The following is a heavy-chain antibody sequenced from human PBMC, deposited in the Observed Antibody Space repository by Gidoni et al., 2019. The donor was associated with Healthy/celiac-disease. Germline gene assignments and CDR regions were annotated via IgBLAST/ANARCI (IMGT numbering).Heavy chain of an antibody. V-gene: IGHV1-69*01. CDR1: GGTFRSYA. Sequence: QVQLVPSGAEVKKPASSVTVSCKASGGTFRSYAISWVRQAPGQGLEWMGGIIPIVGTANDAQKFQGRVTITADEATSTAYMELSSLRSEDTAVYYCARDLSGYSSSWYVVDYYYGMDVWGQGTTVTVSS. CDR3: ARDLSGYSSSWYVVDYYYGMDV. D-gene: IGHD6-13*01. CDR2: IIPIVGTA. J-gene: IGHJ6*02.